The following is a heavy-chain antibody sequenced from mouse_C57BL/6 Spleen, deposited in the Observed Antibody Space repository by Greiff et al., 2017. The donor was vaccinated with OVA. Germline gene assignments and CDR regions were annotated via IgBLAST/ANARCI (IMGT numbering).Heavy chain of an antibody. J-gene: IGHJ2*01. Sequence: EVQRVESGGDLVKPGGSLKLSCAASGFTFSSYGMSWVRQTPDKRLEWVATISSGGSYTYYPDSVKGRFTISRDNAKNTLYLQMSSLKSEDTAMYYCASQGTGRYFDYWGQGTTLTVSS. CDR2: ISSGGSYT. CDR1: GFTFSSYG. CDR3: ASQGTGRYFDY. V-gene: IGHV5-6*01. D-gene: IGHD4-1*01.